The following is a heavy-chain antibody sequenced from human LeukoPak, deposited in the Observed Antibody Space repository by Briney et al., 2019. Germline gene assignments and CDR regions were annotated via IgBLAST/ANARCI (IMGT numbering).Heavy chain of an antibody. V-gene: IGHV3-53*01. J-gene: IGHJ4*02. CDR1: GFTVSSNY. CDR2: IYSGGST. Sequence: GGSLRLSCAASGFTVSSNYMSWVRQAPGKGLEWVSVIYSGGSTYYADSLKGRFTISRDNSKNTLYLQMNSLRAEDTAVYYCARQGGVEWPPDYWGQGTLVTVSS. CDR3: ARQGGVEWPPDY. D-gene: IGHD3-3*01.